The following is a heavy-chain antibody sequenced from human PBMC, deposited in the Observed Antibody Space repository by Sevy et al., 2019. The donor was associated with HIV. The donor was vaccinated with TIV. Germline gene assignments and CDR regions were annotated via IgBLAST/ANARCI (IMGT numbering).Heavy chain of an antibody. V-gene: IGHV3-15*01. D-gene: IGHD3-16*01. CDR1: GFIFSNSW. CDR2: IKRKADGETT. J-gene: IGHJ4*02. Sequence: GGSLRLSCAASGFIFSNSWMTWVRQAPGKGLEWVGHIKRKADGETTDNAAPVKGRFTISRDDSKSTLYLQMNSLKTEDTAVYYCFETFTEFDYWGQGTLVTVSS. CDR3: FETFTEFDY.